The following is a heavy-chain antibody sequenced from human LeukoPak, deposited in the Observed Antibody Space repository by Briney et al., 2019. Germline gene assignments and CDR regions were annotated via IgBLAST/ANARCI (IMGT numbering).Heavy chain of an antibody. V-gene: IGHV3-23*01. CDR2: ISGSSGST. J-gene: IGHJ4*02. CDR1: GFTLSSYE. D-gene: IGHD3-22*01. CDR3: ARDKGYYDSSGIDY. Sequence: GGSLRLSCTVSGFTLSSYEMSWIRQAPGKGLEWVSIISGSSGSTHYADSVKGRFTISRDNSKNTLYLQMNSLRVEDTAVYYCARDKGYYDSSGIDYWGQGTLVTVSS.